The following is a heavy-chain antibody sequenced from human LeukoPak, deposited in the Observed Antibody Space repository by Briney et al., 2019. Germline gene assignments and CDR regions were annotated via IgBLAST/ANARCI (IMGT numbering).Heavy chain of an antibody. CDR1: GFTVSSNY. Sequence: QSGGSLRLSCAASGFTVSSNYMSWVRQAPGKGLEWVSVIYSGGSTYYADCVKGRFTISRDNSKNTLYLQMNSLRAEDTAVYYCARDRAAAGYYYYMDVWGKGTTVTVSS. CDR2: IYSGGST. D-gene: IGHD6-13*01. V-gene: IGHV3-53*01. CDR3: ARDRAAAGYYYYMDV. J-gene: IGHJ6*03.